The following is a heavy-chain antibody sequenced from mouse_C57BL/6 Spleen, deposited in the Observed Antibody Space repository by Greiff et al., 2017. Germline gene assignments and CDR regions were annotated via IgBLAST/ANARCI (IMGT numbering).Heavy chain of an antibody. V-gene: IGHV1-80*01. J-gene: IGHJ4*01. CDR3: AITTVPSPYYYAMDY. Sequence: QVHVKQSGAELVKPGASVKISCKASGYAFSSYWMNWVKQRPGKGLEWIGQIYPGDGDTNYNGKFKGKATLTADKSSSTAYMQLSSLTSEDSAVYFCAITTVPSPYYYAMDYWGQGTSVTVSS. D-gene: IGHD1-1*01. CDR1: GYAFSSYW. CDR2: IYPGDGDT.